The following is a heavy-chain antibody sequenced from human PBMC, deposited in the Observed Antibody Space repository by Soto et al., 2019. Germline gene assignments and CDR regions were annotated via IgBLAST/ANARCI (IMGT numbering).Heavy chain of an antibody. CDR2: IYYSGST. CDR3: ARYREVAFDI. D-gene: IGHD4-4*01. J-gene: IGHJ3*02. V-gene: IGHV4-31*03. CDR1: GGSISSGGYY. Sequence: PSETLSLTCTVSGGSISSGGYYWSWIRQHPGKGLEWIGYIYYSGSTYYNPSLKSRVTISVDTSKNQFSLKLSSVTAADTAVYYCARYREVAFDIWGQGTMVTVSS.